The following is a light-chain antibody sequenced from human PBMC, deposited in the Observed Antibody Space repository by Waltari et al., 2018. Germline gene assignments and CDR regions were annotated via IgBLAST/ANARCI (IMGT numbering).Light chain of an antibody. CDR1: QSISSY. Sequence: EIVLTQSPGTLSLSPGERATLSCRASQSISSYLAWYQQKPGQAPRLLFHGASTRATGIPDRFSGSGSGTDFTLTISRLDPEDFAVYYCQQYGSSPWTFGQGTKVEIK. J-gene: IGKJ1*01. CDR2: GAS. V-gene: IGKV3-20*01. CDR3: QQYGSSPWT.